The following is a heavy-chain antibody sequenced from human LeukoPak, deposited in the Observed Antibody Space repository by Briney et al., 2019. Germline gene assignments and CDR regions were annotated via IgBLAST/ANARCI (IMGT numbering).Heavy chain of an antibody. CDR3: ARAIVVVPAAIWYFDL. CDR1: GGSISSGDYY. J-gene: IGHJ2*01. CDR2: IYYSGST. Sequence: SETLSLTCTVSGGSISSGDYYWSWIRQPPGKGLEWIGYIYYSGSTYYNPSLKSRVTISVDTSKNQFSLKLSSVTAADTVVYYCARAIVVVPAAIWYFDLWGRGTLVTVSS. D-gene: IGHD2-2*01. V-gene: IGHV4-30-4*01.